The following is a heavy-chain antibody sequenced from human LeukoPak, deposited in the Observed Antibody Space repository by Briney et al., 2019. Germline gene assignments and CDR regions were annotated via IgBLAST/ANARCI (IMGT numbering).Heavy chain of an antibody. CDR3: ARSAGGAVAERFDP. V-gene: IGHV1-18*01. J-gene: IGHJ5*02. CDR2: ISAYNGNT. CDR1: GYTFTSYG. D-gene: IGHD6-19*01. Sequence: ASVKVSCKASGYTFTSYGISWVRQAPGQGLEWMGWISAYNGNTNYAQKLQGRVTMTKDTSTSTAYTELRSLRSDDTAVYYCARSAGGAVAERFDPWGQGTLVTVSS.